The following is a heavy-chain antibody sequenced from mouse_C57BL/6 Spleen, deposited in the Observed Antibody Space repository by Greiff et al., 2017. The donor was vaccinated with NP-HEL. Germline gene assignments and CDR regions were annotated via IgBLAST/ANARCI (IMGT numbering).Heavy chain of an antibody. CDR3: AGDYYGSSYDYAMDY. V-gene: IGHV1-64*01. D-gene: IGHD1-1*01. CDR1: GYTFTSYW. J-gene: IGHJ4*01. CDR2: IHPNSGST. Sequence: QVQLQQPGAELVKPGASVKLSCKASGYTFTSYWMHWVKQRPGQGLEWIGMIHPNSGSTNYNEKFKSKATLTVDKSSSTAYMQLSSLTSEDSAVYYCAGDYYGSSYDYAMDYWGQGTSVTVSS.